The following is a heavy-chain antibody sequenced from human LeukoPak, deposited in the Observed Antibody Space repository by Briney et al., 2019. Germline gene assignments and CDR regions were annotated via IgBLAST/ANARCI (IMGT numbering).Heavy chain of an antibody. CDR2: ISYDGSNK. CDR1: GFTFSSYA. CDR3: ASAYGGYSDY. Sequence: GRSLRLSCAASGFTFSSYAMHWVRQAPGKGLEWVAVISYDGSNKYYADSVKGRFTISRDNSKNTLYLQMNSLRAEDTAVYYCASAYGGYSDYWGQGTLVTVSS. J-gene: IGHJ4*02. D-gene: IGHD5-12*01. V-gene: IGHV3-30-3*01.